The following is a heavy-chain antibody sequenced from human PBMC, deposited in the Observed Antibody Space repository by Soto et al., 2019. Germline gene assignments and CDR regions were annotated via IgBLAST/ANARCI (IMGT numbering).Heavy chain of an antibody. D-gene: IGHD2-21*01. V-gene: IGHV3-23*01. Sequence: GGSLRRSCKASGFMFKNSAMTWVRQAPGQGLQWVASVSDNGGSRGGTYYADSVKGRFTISRDNSKNTLYLQLDSLTGADTAVYYCARAKAVVIAALDIWGQGTMVTVSS. J-gene: IGHJ3*02. CDR1: GFMFKNSA. CDR3: ARAKAVVIAALDI. CDR2: VSDNGGSRGGT.